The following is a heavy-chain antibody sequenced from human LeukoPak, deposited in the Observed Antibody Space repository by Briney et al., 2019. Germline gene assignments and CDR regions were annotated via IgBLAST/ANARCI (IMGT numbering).Heavy chain of an antibody. V-gene: IGHV3-30*04. Sequence: PGGSLRLSCAASGFTFSSYATHWVRQAPGKGLEWVAVISYDGSNKYYADSVKGRFTISRDNSKNTLYLQMNSLRAEDTAVYYCARGMIGTMVRGVMVYWGQGTLVTVSS. D-gene: IGHD3-10*01. J-gene: IGHJ4*02. CDR3: ARGMIGTMVRGVMVY. CDR1: GFTFSSYA. CDR2: ISYDGSNK.